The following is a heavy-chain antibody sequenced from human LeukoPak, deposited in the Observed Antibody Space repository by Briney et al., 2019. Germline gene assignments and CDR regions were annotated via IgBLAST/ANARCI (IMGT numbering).Heavy chain of an antibody. V-gene: IGHV3-48*04. J-gene: IGHJ3*01. CDR1: GFNLNNYN. CDR2: ITSTSTTI. CDR3: ATGEAFDL. Sequence: GGSLRLSCAASGFNLNNYNINWIRQAPGKGLEWVSYITSTSTTIYYADSVKGRFTISRDNAKNSLYLQMNSLRVEDTAVYYCATGEAFDLWGQGTVVTVSS. D-gene: IGHD3-16*01.